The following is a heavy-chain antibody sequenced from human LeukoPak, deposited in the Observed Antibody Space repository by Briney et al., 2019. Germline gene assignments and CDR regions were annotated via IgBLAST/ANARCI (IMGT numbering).Heavy chain of an antibody. CDR2: IEKDGSNK. V-gene: IGHV3-30*02. CDR1: GFTFKTYG. D-gene: IGHD6-19*01. J-gene: IGHJ4*02. Sequence: GGSLRLSCAASGFTFKTYGMHWVRQAPGKGLDWVAFIEKDGSNKYYADSVKGRFTVSRDNSKNTLYLQMNSLRADDTAVYFCAKESTIRVAASLDYWGQGTLVTVSS. CDR3: AKESTIRVAASLDY.